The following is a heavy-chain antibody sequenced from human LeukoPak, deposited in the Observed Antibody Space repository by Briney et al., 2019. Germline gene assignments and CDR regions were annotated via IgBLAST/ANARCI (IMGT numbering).Heavy chain of an antibody. CDR3: AREGGSSRNFDY. CDR1: GASISSDF. J-gene: IGHJ4*02. CDR2: IFSSGII. V-gene: IGHV4-4*07. D-gene: IGHD6-13*01. Sequence: SETLSPTCNVSGASISSDFWSWIRQPAGKGLEWVGRIFSSGIINYNPSLKSRLTMSVDTAKNQFSLNLSSVTAADTAVYYCAREGGSSRNFDYWGQGTLVNVSS.